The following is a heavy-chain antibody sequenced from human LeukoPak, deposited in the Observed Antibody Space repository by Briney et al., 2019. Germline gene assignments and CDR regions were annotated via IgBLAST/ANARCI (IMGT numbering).Heavy chain of an antibody. V-gene: IGHV3-23*01. Sequence: GGSLRLSCAASRSTFNSYAMSWVRQAPGKGLEWVSAISGSGGSTYYADSVKGRFTISRDNSKNTLYLQMSSLRAEDTAVYYCAKVGTVYYFDYWGQGTLVTVSP. D-gene: IGHD4-17*01. CDR1: RSTFNSYA. J-gene: IGHJ4*02. CDR3: AKVGTVYYFDY. CDR2: ISGSGGST.